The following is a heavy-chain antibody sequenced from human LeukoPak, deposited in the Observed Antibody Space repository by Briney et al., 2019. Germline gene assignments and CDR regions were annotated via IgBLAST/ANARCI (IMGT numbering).Heavy chain of an antibody. CDR2: IYHSGST. V-gene: IGHV4-4*02. CDR3: ARDRMGFLEWSPNYYYYYMDV. J-gene: IGHJ6*03. Sequence: SGTLSLTCAVSGGSISSSNWWSWVRQPPGKGLEWIGEIYHSGSTNYNPSLKSRVTISVDKSKNQFSLKLSSVTAADTAVYYCARDRMGFLEWSPNYYYYYMDVWGKGTTVTVSS. CDR1: GGSISSSNW. D-gene: IGHD3-3*01.